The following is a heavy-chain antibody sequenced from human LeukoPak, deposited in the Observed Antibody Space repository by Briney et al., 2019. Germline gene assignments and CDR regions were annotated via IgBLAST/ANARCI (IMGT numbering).Heavy chain of an antibody. CDR1: GFTFSSYG. V-gene: IGHV3-33*01. J-gene: IGHJ4*02. CDR2: IWYDGSNK. CDR3: ARVDQLMGFDY. Sequence: GGSLRLSCAASGFTFSSYGMHWVRQAPGKGLEWVAVIWYDGSNKYYADSVKGRFTISRDNSKNTLYLQMNSPKAEDTAVYYCARVDQLMGFDYWGQGTLVTVSS. D-gene: IGHD2-2*01.